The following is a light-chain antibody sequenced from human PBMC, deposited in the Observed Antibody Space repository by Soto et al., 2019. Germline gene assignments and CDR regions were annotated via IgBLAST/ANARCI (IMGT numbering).Light chain of an antibody. Sequence: DIVMTQSPDSLAVSLGERATINCTSSQSVLYSSNNKRYFAWYQQKPGQPPKLLMSWASTRESGVPDRFSDSGSGKDFSLTISSLRGEDVAVCYCQQYFSSPFTFGQGTKLEMK. CDR3: QQYFSSPFT. J-gene: IGKJ2*01. V-gene: IGKV4-1*01. CDR1: QSVLYSSNNKRY. CDR2: WAS.